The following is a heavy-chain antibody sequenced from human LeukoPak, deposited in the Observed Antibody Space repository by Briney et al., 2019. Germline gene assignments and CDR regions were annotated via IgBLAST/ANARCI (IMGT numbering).Heavy chain of an antibody. CDR2: ISVNGGRA. Sequence: GGSLRLSCVASGFTFYNYVMSWVRQTPGKGLEWVSLISVNGGRASYSDSVKGRFTISRDNLKSTVYLQMNSLRAEDTAIYYCVKDHTESYPWYMDFWGRGALVTVSS. CDR3: VKDHTESYPWYMDF. J-gene: IGHJ2*01. CDR1: GFTFYNYV. D-gene: IGHD2-2*01. V-gene: IGHV3-23*01.